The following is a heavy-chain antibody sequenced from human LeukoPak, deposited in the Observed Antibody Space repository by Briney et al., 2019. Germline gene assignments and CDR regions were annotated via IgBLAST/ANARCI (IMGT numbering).Heavy chain of an antibody. CDR1: GTIYY. V-gene: IGHV1-46*01. CDR3: ARDPEEISYFDY. J-gene: IGHJ4*02. D-gene: IGHD1-14*01. CDR2: INPSGGST. Sequence: ASVKVSCKSSGTIYYVHWVRQAPGQGLEWMGIINPSGGSTSYAQKFQGRVTMTRDTSTSTVYMELSSLRSEDTAVYYCARDPEEISYFDYWGQGTLVTVSS.